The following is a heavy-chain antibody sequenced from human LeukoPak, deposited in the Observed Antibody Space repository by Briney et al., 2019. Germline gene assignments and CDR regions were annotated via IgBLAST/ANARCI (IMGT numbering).Heavy chain of an antibody. J-gene: IGHJ6*03. CDR3: ASSGLYYDFWSGSYYYYMDV. V-gene: IGHV4-39*02. CDR1: GGSISSSSYY. CDR2: IYYSVST. Sequence: PSETLSLTCTVSGGSISSSSYYWGWIRQPPGKGLEWIGSIYYSVSTYYNPSLKSRVTISVDTSKNHFSLKLTSVTAADTAVYYCASSGLYYDFWSGSYYYYMDVWGKGTTVTVSS. D-gene: IGHD3-3*01.